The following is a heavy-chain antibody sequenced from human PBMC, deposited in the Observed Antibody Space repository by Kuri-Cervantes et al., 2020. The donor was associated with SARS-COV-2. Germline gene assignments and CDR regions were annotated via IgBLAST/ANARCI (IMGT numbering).Heavy chain of an antibody. D-gene: IGHD3-3*01. CDR3: ARDLTITIFGERIYYYYYGMDV. V-gene: IGHV3-30*04. J-gene: IGHJ6*02. Sequence: LSLTCAASGFTFSSYAMHWVRQAPGKGLEWVAVISYDGRNKYYADSVKGRFTISRDNSKNTLYLQMNSLRAEDTAVYYCARDLTITIFGERIYYYYYGMDVWGQGTTVTVSS. CDR1: GFTFSSYA. CDR2: ISYDGRNK.